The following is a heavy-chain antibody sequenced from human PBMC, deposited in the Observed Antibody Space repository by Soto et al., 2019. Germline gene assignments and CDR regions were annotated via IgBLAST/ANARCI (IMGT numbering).Heavy chain of an antibody. J-gene: IGHJ3*02. Sequence: GGSLRLSCAASGFTFSRYWMNWVRQAPGKGLEWVANIKQDGTEKNYVDSVKGRFTISRDNARKSLYLQMDSLRAEDTAVYFCARGDTPMITGMDSFDIWRQGTMVTVSS. D-gene: IGHD5-18*01. CDR1: GFTFSRYW. CDR2: IKQDGTEK. CDR3: ARGDTPMITGMDSFDI. V-gene: IGHV3-7*01.